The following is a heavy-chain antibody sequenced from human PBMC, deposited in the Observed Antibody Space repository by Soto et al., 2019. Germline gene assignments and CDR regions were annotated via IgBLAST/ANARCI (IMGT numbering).Heavy chain of an antibody. CDR3: AKASAPSGTYFPLWF. D-gene: IGHD1-26*01. CDR1: GFTFSSYG. Sequence: PGGSLRLSCAASGFTFSSYGMSWVRQAPGKGLEWVSSISGSGGSTYYADSVKGRFTISRDNSKNTLYLQMNSLRAEDTAVYYCAKASAPSGTYFPLWFWGQGTLVTVSS. V-gene: IGHV3-23*01. CDR2: ISGSGGST. J-gene: IGHJ4*02.